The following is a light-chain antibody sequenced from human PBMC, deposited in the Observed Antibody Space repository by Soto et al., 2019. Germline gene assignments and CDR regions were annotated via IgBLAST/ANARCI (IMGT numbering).Light chain of an antibody. CDR2: EVS. CDR3: CSYAGSGGDVV. CDR1: SSDVGSDNL. J-gene: IGLJ2*01. V-gene: IGLV2-23*02. Sequence: QSALTQPASVSGSPGQSITISCTGTSSDVGSDNLVSWYQQLPGEAPKLMIYEVSKRPSGVSDRFSGSKSGNTASLTISGLQAEDEADYYCCSYAGSGGDVVFGAGTKVTVL.